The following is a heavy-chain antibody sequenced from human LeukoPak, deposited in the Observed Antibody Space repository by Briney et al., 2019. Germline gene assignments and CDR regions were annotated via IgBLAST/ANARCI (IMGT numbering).Heavy chain of an antibody. V-gene: IGHV3-23*01. J-gene: IGHJ4*02. Sequence: GGSLRLSCAASGFPLSSYAMSWVRQVPGKGLEWVSATSSSDDGTYHADSVGGRFTIYRDNFRNTLYLQMNRLRVEDAALYYCARAPVTSCRGAFCYPFDLWGQGVLVTVSS. CDR2: TSSSDDGT. CDR1: GFPLSSYA. D-gene: IGHD2-21*01. CDR3: ARAPVTSCRGAFCYPFDL.